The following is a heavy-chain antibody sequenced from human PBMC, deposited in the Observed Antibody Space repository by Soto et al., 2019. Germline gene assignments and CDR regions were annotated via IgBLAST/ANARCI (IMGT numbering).Heavy chain of an antibody. CDR1: GGSISNYY. V-gene: IGHV4-59*01. CDR3: ARDPPYSSSSGTHFQH. CDR2: IYYSGST. D-gene: IGHD6-6*01. J-gene: IGHJ1*01. Sequence: PSETLSLTCTVSGGSISNYYWSWIRQPPGKGLEWIGYIYYSGSTHYNPSLKSRVTISVDTSKNQFSLELSSLRSEDTAVYYCARDPPYSSSSGTHFQHWGQGTLVTVSS.